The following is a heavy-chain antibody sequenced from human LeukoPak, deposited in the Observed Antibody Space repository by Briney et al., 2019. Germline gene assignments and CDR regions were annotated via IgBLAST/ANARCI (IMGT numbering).Heavy chain of an antibody. V-gene: IGHV1-24*01. CDR1: GYTLTELS. Sequence: ASVTVSCTVSGYTLTELSMHWVRQAPGKGLEWMGGFDPEDGETIYAQKFQGRVTMTEDTSTDTAYMELSSLRSEDTAVYYCATPPLGIYGMDVWGQGTTVTVSS. CDR2: FDPEDGET. CDR3: ATPPLGIYGMDV. D-gene: IGHD3-3*02. J-gene: IGHJ6*02.